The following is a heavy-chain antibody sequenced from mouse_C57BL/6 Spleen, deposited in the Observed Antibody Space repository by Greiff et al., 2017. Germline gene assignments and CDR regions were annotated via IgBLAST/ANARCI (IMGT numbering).Heavy chain of an antibody. Sequence: VQLKESGPELVKPGASVKIPCKASGYTFTDYNMDWVKQSHGKSLEWIGDINPNNGGTIYNQKFKGKATLTVDKSSSTAYMELRSLTSEDTAVYYCARRSSDGYFSYWYFDVWGTGTTVTVSS. CDR1: GYTFTDYN. CDR2: INPNNGGT. J-gene: IGHJ1*03. V-gene: IGHV1-18*01. CDR3: ARRSSDGYFSYWYFDV. D-gene: IGHD2-3*01.